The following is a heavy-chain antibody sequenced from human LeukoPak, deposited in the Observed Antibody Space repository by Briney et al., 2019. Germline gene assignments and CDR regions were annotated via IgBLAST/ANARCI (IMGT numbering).Heavy chain of an antibody. CDR3: ARGGRPGSPIDH. V-gene: IGHV4-61*02. Sequence: SETLSLTCTVSGGSISSGSYYWSWIRQPAGKGLEWIGRIYTSGSTNYNPSLKSRVTISVDTSKNQFSLKLSSVTAADTAVYYCARGGRPGSPIDHWGQGTLVTVSS. J-gene: IGHJ4*02. D-gene: IGHD2-15*01. CDR2: IYTSGST. CDR1: GGSISSGSYY.